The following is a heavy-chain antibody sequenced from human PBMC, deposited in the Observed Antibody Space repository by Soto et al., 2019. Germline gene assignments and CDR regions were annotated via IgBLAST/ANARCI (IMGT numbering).Heavy chain of an antibody. Sequence: PGGSLRLSCASSGFPFSSYAMSGVCKNPEKWLKMVTAISGSGGSTYYADSVKGWFTSSRDNSKNTLYLQINSLRAEDTAVYYCAKDIPTPLRSCSSTSCSRSAPGYWGQGTLVTGSS. J-gene: IGHJ4*02. CDR1: GFPFSSYA. CDR2: ISGSGGST. V-gene: IGHV3-23*01. D-gene: IGHD2-2*01. CDR3: AKDIPTPLRSCSSTSCSRSAPGY.